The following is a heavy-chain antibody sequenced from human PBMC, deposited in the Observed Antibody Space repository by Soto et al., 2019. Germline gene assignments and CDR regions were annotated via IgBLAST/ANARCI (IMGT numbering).Heavy chain of an antibody. CDR1: GGSVSSGRYY. D-gene: IGHD5-12*01. J-gene: IGHJ6*02. Sequence: PSETLSLTCTVAGGSVSSGRYYWSWIRQPPGKGLEWIGYIYYSGSTNYNPSLKSRVTISVDTSKNQFSLKLSSVTAADTAAYYCAREGTDGYNYLYYYGMDVRGQGTTVTVSS. CDR3: AREGTDGYNYLYYYGMDV. V-gene: IGHV4-61*01. CDR2: IYYSGST.